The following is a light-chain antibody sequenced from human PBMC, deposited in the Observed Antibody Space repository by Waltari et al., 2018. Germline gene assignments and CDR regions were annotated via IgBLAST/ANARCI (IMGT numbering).Light chain of an antibody. CDR1: QTVTNN. Sequence: IVLTQSPATLSVSPGGSATLTCRASQTVTNNLAWYQEKPGQSPRLLIHDASTRATGIAARFSASGSGRQFTLTISRLQSEDVAIYYCQQYSTWFYTFGQGTKLEI. J-gene: IGKJ2*01. CDR2: DAS. V-gene: IGKV3D-15*01. CDR3: QQYSTWFYT.